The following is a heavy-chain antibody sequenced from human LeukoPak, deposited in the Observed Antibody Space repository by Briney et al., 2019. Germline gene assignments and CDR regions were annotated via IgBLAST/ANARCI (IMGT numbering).Heavy chain of an antibody. Sequence: SVKVSCKASGGTFSSYAISWVRQAPGQGLEWMGGIIPIFGTANYAQKFQGRVTITADKSTSTAYMELSSLRSEDTAVYYCARAKDYDILTGRGVDGMDVWGKGTTVTVSS. CDR3: ARAKDYDILTGRGVDGMDV. CDR1: GGTFSSYA. D-gene: IGHD3-9*01. CDR2: IIPIFGTA. J-gene: IGHJ6*04. V-gene: IGHV1-69*06.